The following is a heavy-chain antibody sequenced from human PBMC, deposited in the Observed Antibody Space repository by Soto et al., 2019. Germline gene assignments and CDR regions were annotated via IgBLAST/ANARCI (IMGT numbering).Heavy chain of an antibody. J-gene: IGHJ5*02. CDR3: AADPDFWSGYYDESSWFDP. Sequence: SVKVSCKASGFTFTSSAVQWVRQARGQRLEWIGWIVVGSGNTNYAQKFQERVTITRDMSTSTAYMELSSLRSEDTAVYYCAADPDFWSGYYDESSWFDPWGQGTLVTVSS. CDR1: GFTFTSSA. CDR2: IVVGSGNT. D-gene: IGHD3-3*01. V-gene: IGHV1-58*01.